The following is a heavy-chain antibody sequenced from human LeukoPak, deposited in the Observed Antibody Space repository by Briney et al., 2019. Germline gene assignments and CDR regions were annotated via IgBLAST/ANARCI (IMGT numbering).Heavy chain of an antibody. V-gene: IGHV3-30*18. D-gene: IGHD3-10*01. CDR3: AERVWFGEFFDY. CDR2: ISYDGSNK. J-gene: IGHJ4*02. CDR1: GFTFSSYG. Sequence: QPGRSLRLSCAASGFTFSSYGMHWVRQAPGKGLEWVAVISYDGSNKYYADSVKGRFTISRDNSKNTLYLQMNSLRAEVTAVYYCAERVWFGEFFDYWGEGPLVPVSS.